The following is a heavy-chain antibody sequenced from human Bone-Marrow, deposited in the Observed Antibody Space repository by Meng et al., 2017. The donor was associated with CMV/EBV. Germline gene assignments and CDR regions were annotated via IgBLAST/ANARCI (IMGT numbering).Heavy chain of an antibody. CDR2: ISIDGNSK. CDR3: VREKGPREALDD. Sequence: GESLKISCAASGFTFSSFAMHWVRQAPGKGLEWVSVISIDGNSKYYADSVKGRFTISRDNSKNTLYLEINSLRAEDTAVYYCVREKGPREALDDWGQGTLVTVAS. J-gene: IGHJ4*02. CDR1: GFTFSSFA. V-gene: IGHV3-30*04.